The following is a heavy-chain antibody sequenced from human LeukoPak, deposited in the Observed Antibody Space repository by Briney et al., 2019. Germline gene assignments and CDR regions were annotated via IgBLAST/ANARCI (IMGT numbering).Heavy chain of an antibody. CDR1: GFTFRSHG. CDR2: IWYDGSNK. Sequence: PGRSLRLSCAASGFTFRSHGMHWVRQAPGKGLEWVAVIWYDGSNKYYADSVKGRFTISRDNSKNTLYLEMNSLRAEDTVVYYCARDRRGSENYHYFDYWGQGTLVTVSS. CDR3: ARDRRGSENYHYFDY. D-gene: IGHD3-10*01. V-gene: IGHV3-33*01. J-gene: IGHJ4*02.